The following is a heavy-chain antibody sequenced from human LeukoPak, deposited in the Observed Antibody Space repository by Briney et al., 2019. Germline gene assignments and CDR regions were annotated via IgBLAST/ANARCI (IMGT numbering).Heavy chain of an antibody. CDR1: GFTFTEYN. J-gene: IGHJ4*02. CDR2: ISSSSSTI. CDR3: ARSSRELGGYAPWELMPPFDY. V-gene: IGHV3-48*01. D-gene: IGHD1-7*01. Sequence: GGSLRLSCAASGFTFTEYNMNWVGQAPGKRLEWVSYISSSSSTIYYADSVKGRFTISRDNAKNSLYLQMNSLRAEDTAVYYCARSSRELGGYAPWELMPPFDYWGQGTLVTVSS.